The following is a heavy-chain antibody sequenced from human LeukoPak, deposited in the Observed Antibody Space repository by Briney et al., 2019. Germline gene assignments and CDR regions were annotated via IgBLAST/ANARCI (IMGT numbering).Heavy chain of an antibody. CDR3: AKGAAAGLVDWFDP. CDR2: ITGDGAT. J-gene: IGHJ5*02. CDR1: GFTFTNFA. Sequence: GGSLRLSCAVSGFTFTNFAMMWVRQAPGKGLQWVSSITGDGATYYADSVRGRFMLSRDTSKNTLYLQMNSLTAEDTALYYCAKGAAAGLVDWFDPWGQGTLVTVSS. V-gene: IGHV3-23*01. D-gene: IGHD6-25*01.